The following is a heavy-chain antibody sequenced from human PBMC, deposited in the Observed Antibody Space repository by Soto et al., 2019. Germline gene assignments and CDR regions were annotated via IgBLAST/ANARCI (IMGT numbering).Heavy chain of an antibody. D-gene: IGHD6-13*01. CDR3: ARRGYGSRWPNVYMDV. V-gene: IGHV3-64*01. CDR1: GFTFSNYE. Sequence: AQLVESGGGLVQPGGSLRLSCAASGFTFSNYEMHWVRQAPGKGLEYVSGISNNGAHTDYAKSVKGRFTISRDNSENTLYLQMGSQRAEDMALYYCARRGYGSRWPNVYMDVWGKGTTVTVSS. J-gene: IGHJ6*03. CDR2: ISNNGAHT.